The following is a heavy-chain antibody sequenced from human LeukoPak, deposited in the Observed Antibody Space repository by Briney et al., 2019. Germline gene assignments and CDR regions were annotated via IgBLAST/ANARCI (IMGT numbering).Heavy chain of an antibody. CDR2: SNHIGST. Sequence: SETLSLTCAAYGGSFSGYYWSWIRQPPGKGLEWIGESNHIGSTNYNPSLKSRVTISVDTSKNQFSLKLSSVTAADTAVYYCARARGAYYGSGSYYPSSSYFDYWGQGTLVTVSS. J-gene: IGHJ4*02. V-gene: IGHV4-34*01. D-gene: IGHD3-10*01. CDR1: GGSFSGYY. CDR3: ARARGAYYGSGSYYPSSSYFDY.